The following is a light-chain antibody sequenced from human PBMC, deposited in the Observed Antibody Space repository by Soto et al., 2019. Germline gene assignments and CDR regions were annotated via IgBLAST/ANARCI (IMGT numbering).Light chain of an antibody. Sequence: EIVLTQSPATLSSSPGDIATLYCRASQSVSSSSLAWYQQKPGQAPRLIMYGASTRATGIPARFSGSGSGTEFTLTISSLQSEDFAVYYCQHYNNWPLTLGGGTKVDIK. J-gene: IGKJ4*01. CDR2: GAS. CDR1: QSVSSS. CDR3: QHYNNWPLT. V-gene: IGKV3-15*01.